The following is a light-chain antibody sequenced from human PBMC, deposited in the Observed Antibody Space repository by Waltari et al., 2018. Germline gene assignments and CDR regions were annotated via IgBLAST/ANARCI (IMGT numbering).Light chain of an antibody. V-gene: IGKV1-5*03. J-gene: IGKJ1*01. CDR1: QSISSW. CDR3: QKYNTYPWT. Sequence: DIQMTQSPSTLSASVGDRVTITCRASQSISSWLAWYQQRPGKAPKLLIYKASTLESGVPSRFSGSGSAKEFTLTISSLQPDDFATYYCQKYNTYPWTFGQGTKVEIK. CDR2: KAS.